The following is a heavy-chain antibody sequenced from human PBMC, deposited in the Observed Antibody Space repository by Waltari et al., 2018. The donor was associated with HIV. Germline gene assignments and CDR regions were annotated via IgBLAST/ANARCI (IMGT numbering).Heavy chain of an antibody. J-gene: IGHJ5*02. CDR3: AKIRSLYSSRGEWFDP. D-gene: IGHD6-13*01. V-gene: IGHV3-23*04. Sequence: EVKLVESGGGLVQPGGCLRLSCAASGFTFSCHALSWVRRAPGKGLEWVSAISGSGGRTYYADSVKGRFTISRDNSKNTLYLQMNSLRAEDTAVYYCAKIRSLYSSRGEWFDPWGQGTLVTVSS. CDR1: GFTFSCHA. CDR2: ISGSGGRT.